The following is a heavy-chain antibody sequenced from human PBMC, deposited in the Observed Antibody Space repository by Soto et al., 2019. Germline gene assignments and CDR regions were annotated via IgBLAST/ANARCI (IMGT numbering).Heavy chain of an antibody. V-gene: IGHV4-30-4*01. J-gene: IGHJ1*01. D-gene: IGHD7-27*01. CDR1: GGSISSGDYY. Sequence: QVQLQESGPGLVKPSQTLSLTCTVSGGSISSGDYYWSWIRQPPGKGLEWIGYIYYSGSTYYNPSLQRRVTISVDTSKNQFSLKLSSVTAADTAVYYGARDSSWGPVVFRHWGQGTLVTVSA. CDR3: ARDSSWGPVVFRH. CDR2: IYYSGST.